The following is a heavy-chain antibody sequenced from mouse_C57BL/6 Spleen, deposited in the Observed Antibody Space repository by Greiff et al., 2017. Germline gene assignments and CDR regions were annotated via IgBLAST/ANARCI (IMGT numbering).Heavy chain of an antibody. CDR2: IYPGDGDT. CDR1: GYAFSSSW. D-gene: IGHD1-1*01. Sequence: VQLQQSGPELVKPGASVKISCKASGYAFSSSWMNWVKQRPGKGLEWIGRIYPGDGDTNYNGKFKGKATLTADKSSSTAYMQLSSLTSEDSAVYFCAGHYYGSSYVGVFDYWGQGTTLTVSS. CDR3: AGHYYGSSYVGVFDY. V-gene: IGHV1-82*01. J-gene: IGHJ2*01.